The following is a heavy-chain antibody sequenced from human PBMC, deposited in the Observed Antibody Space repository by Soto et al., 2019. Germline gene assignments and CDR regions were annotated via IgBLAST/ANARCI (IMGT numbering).Heavy chain of an antibody. CDR3: ARDSSTSCYTAY. CDR2: IYPGDSVT. Sequence: PGESLKISCKGSGYSFTSYWIGWLRQMPGKGLEWMGIIYPGDSVTRYSPSFQGQVTISADKSISTAYLPWSSLTASDTAMYSYARDSSTSCYTAYGDKGTMVTVYS. D-gene: IGHD2-2*02. V-gene: IGHV5-51*01. CDR1: GYSFTSYW. J-gene: IGHJ4*01.